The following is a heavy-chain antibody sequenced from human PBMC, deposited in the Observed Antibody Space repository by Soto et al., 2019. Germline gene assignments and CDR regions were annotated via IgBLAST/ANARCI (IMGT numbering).Heavy chain of an antibody. CDR2: IYANGNT. D-gene: IGHD1-26*01. Sequence: SETLSLTCTVSGDSINNFYWSWIRQSPGRGLEWIAYIYANGNTNHNPSLKRRVGISIDTSKSQFSLNLTSVTAADTAVYFCARGRSNGAFDSWGQGALVTVSS. V-gene: IGHV4-4*09. J-gene: IGHJ4*02. CDR3: ARGRSNGAFDS. CDR1: GDSINNFY.